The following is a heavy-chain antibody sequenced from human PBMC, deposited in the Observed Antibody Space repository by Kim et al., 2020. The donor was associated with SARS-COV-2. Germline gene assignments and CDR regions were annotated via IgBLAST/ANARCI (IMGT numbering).Heavy chain of an antibody. Sequence: GYADSVKGRFTISRDNAKNSLYLQMNSLRAEDTALYYCAKDHQSSDAFDIWGQGTMVTVSS. V-gene: IGHV3-9*01. CDR3: AKDHQSSDAFDI. J-gene: IGHJ3*02.